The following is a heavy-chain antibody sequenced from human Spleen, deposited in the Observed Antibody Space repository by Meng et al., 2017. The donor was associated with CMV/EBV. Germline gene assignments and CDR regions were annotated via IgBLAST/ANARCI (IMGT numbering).Heavy chain of an antibody. CDR2: IYSSGST. J-gene: IGHJ4*02. D-gene: IGHD3-10*01. V-gene: IGHV3-53*01. CDR1: GFAVNSYY. CDR3: ARDRGDLMYYFDF. Sequence: GESLKISCAASGFAVNSYYMSWVRQAPGKGLEWVSVIYSSGSTYFADSVKGRFTVSRDSSKNSLYLQMDSLRAEDTAVYYCARDRGDLMYYFDFWGQGTLVTVSS.